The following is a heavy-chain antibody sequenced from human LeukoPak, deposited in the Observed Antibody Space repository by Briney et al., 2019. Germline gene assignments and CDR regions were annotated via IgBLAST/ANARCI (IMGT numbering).Heavy chain of an antibody. D-gene: IGHD5-18*01. CDR3: ARVSIQLWLMGNPNWFDP. Sequence: ASVKVSCKASGYTFTSYAMNWVRQAPGQGLEWMGWINPNSGGTNYAQKFQGRVTMTRDTSISTAYMELSRLRSDDTAVYYCARVSIQLWLMGNPNWFDPWGQGTLVTVSS. CDR2: INPNSGGT. CDR1: GYTFTSYA. V-gene: IGHV1-2*02. J-gene: IGHJ5*02.